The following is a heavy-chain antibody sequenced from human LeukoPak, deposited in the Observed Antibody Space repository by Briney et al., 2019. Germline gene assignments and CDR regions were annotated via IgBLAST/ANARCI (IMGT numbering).Heavy chain of an antibody. CDR1: GGTFSSYA. J-gene: IGHJ5*02. D-gene: IGHD2-8*01. V-gene: IGHV1-69*13. CDR3: ARVLMVYVNWFDP. CDR2: IIPIFGTA. Sequence: SVKVSCKASGGTFSSYAISWVRQAPGQGLEWMGGIIPIFGTANYAQKFQGRVTITADESTSTAYMELSSLRSEDTAVYYCARVLMVYVNWFDPWAREPWSPSPQ.